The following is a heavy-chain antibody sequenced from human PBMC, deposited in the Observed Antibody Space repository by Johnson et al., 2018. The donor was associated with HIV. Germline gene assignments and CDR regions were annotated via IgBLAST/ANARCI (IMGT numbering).Heavy chain of an antibody. D-gene: IGHD3-16*01. V-gene: IGHV3-30*18. J-gene: IGHJ3*02. CDR1: GFTFSSYG. CDR2: IPNDGSNK. CDR3: AKGWGAFDI. Sequence: QVQLVESGGGVVQPGRSLRLSCIASGFTFSSYGMHWVRQAPGKGLEWVAVIPNDGSNKLYADSVKGRFTISRDSFKNTLYLQMNSLRVDDEAIYYCAKGWGAFDIWGQGTMVTVSS.